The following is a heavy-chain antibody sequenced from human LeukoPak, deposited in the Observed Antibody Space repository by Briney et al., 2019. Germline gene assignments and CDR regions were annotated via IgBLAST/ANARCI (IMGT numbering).Heavy chain of an antibody. D-gene: IGHD4-17*01. CDR1: GFTFSSYS. CDR2: ISSSSSYI. J-gene: IGHJ4*02. V-gene: IGHV3-21*01. Sequence: GGSLRLSCAASGFTFSSYSMNWVRQAPGKGLEWVSSISSSSSYIYYADSVKGRFTISRDDAKNLLYLDMNSLRAEDTAVYYCARGHTAVTRHFDFWGQGTLATVSS. CDR3: ARGHTAVTRHFDF.